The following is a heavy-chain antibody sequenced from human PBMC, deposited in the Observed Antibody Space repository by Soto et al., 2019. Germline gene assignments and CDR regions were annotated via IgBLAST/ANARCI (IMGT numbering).Heavy chain of an antibody. V-gene: IGHV3-21*01. Sequence: GGSLRLSCAASGFTFSSYSMNWVRQAPGKGLEWVSSISSSSSYIYYADSVKGRFTISRDNAKNSLYLQMSSLRAEDTAVYYCARDRDKWFGESSLSGAKEKVSYYYYGMDVWGQGTTVTVSS. CDR1: GFTFSSYS. J-gene: IGHJ6*02. D-gene: IGHD3-10*01. CDR2: ISSSSSYI. CDR3: ARDRDKWFGESSLSGAKEKVSYYYYGMDV.